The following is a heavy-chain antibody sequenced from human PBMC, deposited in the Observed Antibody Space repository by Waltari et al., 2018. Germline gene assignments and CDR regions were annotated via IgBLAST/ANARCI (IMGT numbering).Heavy chain of an antibody. CDR1: GYTFTGYY. CDR3: ATAPDAFQIIN. J-gene: IGHJ4*02. V-gene: IGHV1-2*02. Sequence: QVQLVQSGAEVKKPGASVKVSCKTSGYTFTGYYMYWVRQAPGQGLEWMGWINPCSGGTAYAQKFQGRVTLTRDTSISTAYMELNRLISDDSAMYYCATAPDAFQIINWGQGTLVTVSS. CDR2: INPCSGGT. D-gene: IGHD2-2*01.